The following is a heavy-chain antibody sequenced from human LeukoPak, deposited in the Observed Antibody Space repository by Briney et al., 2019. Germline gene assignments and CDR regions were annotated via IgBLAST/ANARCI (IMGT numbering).Heavy chain of an antibody. CDR3: ARGGGRPYYYYMDV. J-gene: IGHJ6*03. CDR1: GFTFSNYA. Sequence: GGSLRLSCAASGFTFSNYAMNWVRQAPGKGLEWVSAISGSSGNTYYADSVKGRFTISRDNSKNTLYLQMNSLRAEDTAVYYCARGGGRPYYYYMDVWGKGTTVTVSS. CDR2: ISGSSGNT. V-gene: IGHV3-23*01. D-gene: IGHD1-26*01.